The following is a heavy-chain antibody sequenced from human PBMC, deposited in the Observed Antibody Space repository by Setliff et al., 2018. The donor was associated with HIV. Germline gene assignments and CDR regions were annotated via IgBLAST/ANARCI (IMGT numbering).Heavy chain of an antibody. Sequence: PSETLSLTCTVSNGSISSSSYFWGWIRQPPGKGLEWTGNIFYSGGTYYNPSLKSRVLISVDTSKNQFSLKLTSVTAADTAVYYCARRGIIAGTTDFWGQGTPVTVSS. J-gene: IGHJ4*02. CDR2: IFYSGGT. CDR1: NGSISSSSYF. CDR3: ARRGIIAGTTDF. V-gene: IGHV4-39*01. D-gene: IGHD1-7*01.